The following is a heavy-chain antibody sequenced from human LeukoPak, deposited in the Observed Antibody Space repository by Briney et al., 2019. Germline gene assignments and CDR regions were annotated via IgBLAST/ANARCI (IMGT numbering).Heavy chain of an antibody. CDR1: GGSVSSFH. V-gene: IGHV4-59*08. Sequence: SETLSLTCTVSGGSVSSFHWSWVRQPPGRGLEWIGFNHNTGSTNYNPSLKSRVTISIDTSKNQFSLKLSSVTAADTAVYYCARRFDTSGWVDYWGQGTLVTVSS. CDR2: NHNTGST. D-gene: IGHD6-19*01. J-gene: IGHJ4*02. CDR3: ARRFDTSGWVDY.